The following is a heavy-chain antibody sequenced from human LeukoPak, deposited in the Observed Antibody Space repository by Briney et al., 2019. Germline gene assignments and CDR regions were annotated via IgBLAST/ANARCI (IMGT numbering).Heavy chain of an antibody. CDR1: GGSFSGYY. Sequence: SETLSLTCAVYGGSFSGYYWSWIRQPPGKGLEWIGEINHSGSTNYNPSLKSRVTISVDTSKNQFSLKLSPVTAADTAVYYCARREYDILTGYYKMAPFDYWGQGTLVTVSS. CDR2: INHSGST. D-gene: IGHD3-9*01. CDR3: ARREYDILTGYYKMAPFDY. J-gene: IGHJ4*02. V-gene: IGHV4-34*01.